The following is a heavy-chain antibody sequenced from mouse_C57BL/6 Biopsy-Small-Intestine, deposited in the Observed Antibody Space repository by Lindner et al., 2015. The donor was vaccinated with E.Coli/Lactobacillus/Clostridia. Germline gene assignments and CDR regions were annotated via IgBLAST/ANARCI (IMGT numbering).Heavy chain of an antibody. CDR3: ARVDYYAMDY. V-gene: IGHV5-17*01. CDR1: GFTFSDYG. Sequence: VQLQESGGGLVKPGGSLKLSCAASGFTFSDYGMHWVRQAPEKGLEWVAYISSGSSTIYYADTVKGRFTISRDNAKNTLFLQMTSLRSEDTAMYYCARVDYYAMDYWGQGTSVTVSS. CDR2: ISSGSSTI. J-gene: IGHJ4*01.